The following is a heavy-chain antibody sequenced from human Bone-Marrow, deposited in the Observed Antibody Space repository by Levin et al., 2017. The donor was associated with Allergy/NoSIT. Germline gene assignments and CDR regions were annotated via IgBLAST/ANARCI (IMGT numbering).Heavy chain of an antibody. V-gene: IGHV4-4*02. Sequence: PSETLSLTCAVSGASISNSNWWSWVRQSPGKGLEWIGEIHHSETTNINPSLESRVTISIDKSKNYVSLRLSSVTAADTAVYFCAKFSPRSPQLLYGVWDYWGQGTLVTVSS. CDR2: IHHSETT. J-gene: IGHJ4*02. CDR3: AKFSPRSPQLLYGVWDY. CDR1: GASISNSNW. D-gene: IGHD3-10*02.